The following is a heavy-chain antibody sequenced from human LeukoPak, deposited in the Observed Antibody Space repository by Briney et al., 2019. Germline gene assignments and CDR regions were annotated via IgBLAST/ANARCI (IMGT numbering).Heavy chain of an antibody. Sequence: GGSLRLSCAASGFTFSSYWIYWVRQVPGKGLVWVSRIKDGGTTSDYADSVKGRFTISRDDAKNTLYLQMNSLRAEDTAVYYCTTIRPAYWGQGTLVTVSP. CDR1: GFTFSSYW. CDR2: IKDGGTTS. V-gene: IGHV3-74*01. J-gene: IGHJ4*02. CDR3: TTIRPAY. D-gene: IGHD5-12*01.